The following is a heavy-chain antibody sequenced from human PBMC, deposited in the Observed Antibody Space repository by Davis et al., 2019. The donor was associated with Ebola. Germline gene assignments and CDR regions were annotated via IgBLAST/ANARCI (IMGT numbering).Heavy chain of an antibody. V-gene: IGHV3-30*18. CDR3: ANFPGRGYFDY. CDR2: ISYDGSNK. Sequence: GESLKISCAASGFTFSSSGMHWVRQAPGKGLERVAVISYDGSNKYYADSVKGRFTISRDNSKNTLYLQMNSLRAEDTAVYYCANFPGRGYFDYWGQGTLVTVSS. CDR1: GFTFSSSG. D-gene: IGHD1-26*01. J-gene: IGHJ4*02.